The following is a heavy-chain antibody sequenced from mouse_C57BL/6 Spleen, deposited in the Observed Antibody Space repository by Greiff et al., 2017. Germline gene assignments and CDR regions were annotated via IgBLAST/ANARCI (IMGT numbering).Heavy chain of an antibody. CDR2: ISSGSSTI. Sequence: DVQLVESGGGLVKPGGSLKLSCAASGFTFSDYGMHWVRQAPEKGLEWVAYISSGSSTIYYADTVKGRFTISRDNAKNTLFLQMTSLRSEDTAMYYCARPLRGYAMDYWGQGTSVTVSS. CDR3: ARPLRGYAMDY. D-gene: IGHD1-1*01. V-gene: IGHV5-17*01. CDR1: GFTFSDYG. J-gene: IGHJ4*01.